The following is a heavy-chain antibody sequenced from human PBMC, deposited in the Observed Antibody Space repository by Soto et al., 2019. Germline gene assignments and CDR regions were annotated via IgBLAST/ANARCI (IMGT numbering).Heavy chain of an antibody. D-gene: IGHD1-26*01. V-gene: IGHV1-18*01. J-gene: IGHJ4*02. CDR1: GYTFTTYG. Sequence: ASVKVSCKASGYTFTTYGINWVRQAPGRGLEWMGWISAYNGNTNYEQKFEDRLTMTTDTYTRTAYMELRTLRSDDTAVYYCARDSVRSGSYSGYWGQGTLVTVSS. CDR2: ISAYNGNT. CDR3: ARDSVRSGSYSGY.